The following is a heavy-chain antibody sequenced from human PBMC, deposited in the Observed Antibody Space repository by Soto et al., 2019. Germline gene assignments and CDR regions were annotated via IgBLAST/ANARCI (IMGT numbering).Heavy chain of an antibody. V-gene: IGHV1-69*13. CDR1: GGTVSSYI. CDR2: IIPIFGTA. Sequence: GPSGRVSCKGAGGTVSSYIISWVRQAPGQGLEWMGEIIPIFGTANYGQKFQGRGTITADESTSTAYMELSSLRSEDTAVYYCAIDRGPSSGYYPYWFDPWGQGTLVTVSS. J-gene: IGHJ5*02. D-gene: IGHD3-22*01. CDR3: AIDRGPSSGYYPYWFDP.